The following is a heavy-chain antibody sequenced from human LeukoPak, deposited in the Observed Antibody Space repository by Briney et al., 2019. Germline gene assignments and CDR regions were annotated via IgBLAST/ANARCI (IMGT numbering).Heavy chain of an antibody. CDR3: AREITWHMDV. CDR2: IYYSGST. D-gene: IGHD1-14*01. V-gene: IGHV4-30-4*01. J-gene: IGHJ6*03. Sequence: SETLSLTCTVSGGSISSGDYYWSWIRQPPGKGLEWIGYIYYSGSTYYNPSLKSRVTISVDTSKNQVSLKLRSVTAADTAVYYCAREITWHMDVWGKGTTVTVPS. CDR1: GGSISSGDYY.